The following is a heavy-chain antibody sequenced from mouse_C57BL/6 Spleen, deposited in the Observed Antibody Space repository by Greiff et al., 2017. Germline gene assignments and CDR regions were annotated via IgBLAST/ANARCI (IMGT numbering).Heavy chain of an antibody. J-gene: IGHJ3*01. Sequence: QVQLQQPGAELVKPGASVKLSCKASGYTFTSYWMQWVKQRPGQGLEWIGEIDPSDSYTNYNQKFKGKATVTVDTSSSTAYRQLSSLTSEDSAVYYCARSDYGSSSAWFAYWGQGTLVTVSA. CDR2: IDPSDSYT. CDR1: GYTFTSYW. CDR3: ARSDYGSSSAWFAY. V-gene: IGHV1-50*01. D-gene: IGHD1-1*01.